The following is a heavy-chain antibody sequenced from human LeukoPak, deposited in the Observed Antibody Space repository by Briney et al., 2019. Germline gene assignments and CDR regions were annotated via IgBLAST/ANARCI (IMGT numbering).Heavy chain of an antibody. Sequence: ASVKVSCKVSGYTLTELSMHWVRQAPGKGLEWMGGFDPEDGETIYAQKFQGRVTMTEDTSTDTAYMELSSLRSEDTAVYYCARGTRLGIVVVPAYFQWGQGTLVTVSS. CDR2: FDPEDGET. D-gene: IGHD2-2*01. CDR1: GYTLTELS. CDR3: ARGTRLGIVVVPAYFQ. J-gene: IGHJ4*02. V-gene: IGHV1-24*01.